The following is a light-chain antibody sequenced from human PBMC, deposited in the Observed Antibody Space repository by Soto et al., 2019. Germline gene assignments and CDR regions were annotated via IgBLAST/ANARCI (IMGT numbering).Light chain of an antibody. J-gene: IGKJ1*01. CDR3: QQYGSSPTT. CDR1: QSISSY. Sequence: DIQMTQSPSSLSASVGDRVTITCRASQSISSYLNWYQQKPGKAPKFLIYAASSLQSGVPSRFSGSGPGTDFTLTISRLEPEDFAVYYCQQYGSSPTTFGHGTKVDIK. CDR2: AAS. V-gene: IGKV1-39*01.